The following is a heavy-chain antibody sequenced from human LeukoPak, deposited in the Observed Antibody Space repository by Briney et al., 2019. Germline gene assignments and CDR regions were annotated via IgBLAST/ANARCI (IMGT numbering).Heavy chain of an antibody. J-gene: IGHJ4*02. V-gene: IGHV3-48*03. CDR1: GFTFSSYE. Sequence: GGSLRLSCAASGFTFSSYEMNWVRQAPGKGLEWGSYISSSGSTIYYADSVKGRFTISRDNAKNSLYLQMNSLRAEDTAVYYCARVDVGATSDYWGQGTLVTVSS. D-gene: IGHD1-26*01. CDR3: ARVDVGATSDY. CDR2: ISSSGSTI.